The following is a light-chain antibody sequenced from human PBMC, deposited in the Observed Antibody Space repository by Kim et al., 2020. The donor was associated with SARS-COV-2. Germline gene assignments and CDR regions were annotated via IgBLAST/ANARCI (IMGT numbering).Light chain of an antibody. Sequence: SSELTQDPAVSVALGQTVRITCQGDSLRSYYGSWYQQKPGQAPVLVIYGKNNRPSGIPDRFSGSSSGNTASLPITGAQAEDEADYYCNSRDSSGNHLVFG. CDR2: GKN. J-gene: IGLJ3*02. CDR3: NSRDSSGNHLV. V-gene: IGLV3-19*01. CDR1: SLRSYY.